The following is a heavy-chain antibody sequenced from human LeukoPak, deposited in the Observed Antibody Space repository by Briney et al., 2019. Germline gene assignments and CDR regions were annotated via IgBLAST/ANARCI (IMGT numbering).Heavy chain of an antibody. V-gene: IGHV1-2*02. D-gene: IGHD3-16*02. J-gene: IGHJ5*02. CDR1: GYTFTGYY. CDR2: INPNSGGT. CDR3: ARDRPDDYVWGSYRSGKNWFDP. Sequence: TSVKVSCKASGYTFTGYYMHWVRQAPGQGLEWMGWINPNSGGTNYAQKFQGRVTMTRDTPISTAYMELSRLRSDDTAVYYCARDRPDDYVWGSYRSGKNWFDPWGQGTLVTVSS.